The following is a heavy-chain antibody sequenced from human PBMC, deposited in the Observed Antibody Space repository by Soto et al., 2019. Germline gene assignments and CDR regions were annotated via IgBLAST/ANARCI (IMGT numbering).Heavy chain of an antibody. J-gene: IGHJ4*02. V-gene: IGHV3-23*01. CDR1: GFAFNTYA. Sequence: GGSLRLSCAASGFAFNTYAMTWVRQAPGKGLEWVSSISDFGTRTDYADSVRGRFTLSRDNSKNMLYLQMNSLRAEDTAVYYCAKKTDGPYFDFWGQGILVTVSS. CDR2: ISDFGTRT. CDR3: AKKTDGPYFDF.